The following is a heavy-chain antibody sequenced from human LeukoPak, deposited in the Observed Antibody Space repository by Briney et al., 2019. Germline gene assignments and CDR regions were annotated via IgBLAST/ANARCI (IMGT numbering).Heavy chain of an antibody. D-gene: IGHD6-19*01. CDR1: GGSISSYY. CDR3: ARHISYSSGWYYFDY. CDR2: IYYSGST. V-gene: IGHV4-59*08. J-gene: IGHJ4*02. Sequence: PSETLSLTCTVSGGSISSYYWSWIRQPPGKGLEWIGYIYYSGSTNYNPSLKSRVTISVDTSKNRFSLKLSSVTAADTAVYYCARHISYSSGWYYFDYWGQGTLVTVSS.